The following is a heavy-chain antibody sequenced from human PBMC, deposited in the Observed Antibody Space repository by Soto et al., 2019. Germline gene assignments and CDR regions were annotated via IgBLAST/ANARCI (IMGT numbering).Heavy chain of an antibody. V-gene: IGHV1-69*02. Sequence: SVKVSCKASGGTFSSYTISWVRQAPGQGLEWMGRIIPILGIANYAQKFQGRVTITADKSTSTAYMELSSLRSEDTAVYYCASYSDIVRATLGFDPWGQGTLVTVSS. CDR2: IIPILGIA. J-gene: IGHJ5*02. CDR3: ASYSDIVRATLGFDP. CDR1: GGTFSSYT. D-gene: IGHD1-26*01.